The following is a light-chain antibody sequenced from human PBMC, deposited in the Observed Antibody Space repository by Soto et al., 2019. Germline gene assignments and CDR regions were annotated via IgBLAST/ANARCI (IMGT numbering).Light chain of an antibody. CDR1: QHITND. CDR2: LAS. Sequence: DIQMTQSPSSLAASVGDTVTITCRASQHITNDCAWYQQKAGRAPKCLILLASRLQNGVPSRFSGSGTETAVTLTLSSLQPEDFATYYCLHHNGYPPVFGQRTKVEIK. V-gene: IGKV1-17*01. CDR3: LHHNGYPPV. J-gene: IGKJ2*01.